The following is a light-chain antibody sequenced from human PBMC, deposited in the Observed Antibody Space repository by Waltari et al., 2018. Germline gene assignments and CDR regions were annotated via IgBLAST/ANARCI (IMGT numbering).Light chain of an antibody. CDR2: DAS. Sequence: TQSPSTLSASVGDRVTITCRASQSVSSYLAWYQQKPGQAPRLLIYDASNRATGIPARFSGSGSGTDFTLTISSLEPEDFAVYYCQQRSNWLSITFGQGTRLEIK. V-gene: IGKV3-11*01. J-gene: IGKJ5*01. CDR1: QSVSSY. CDR3: QQRSNWLSIT.